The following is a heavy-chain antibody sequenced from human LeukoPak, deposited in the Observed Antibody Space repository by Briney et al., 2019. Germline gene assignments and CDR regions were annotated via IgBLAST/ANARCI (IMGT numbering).Heavy chain of an antibody. Sequence: PSETLSLTCTVSGGSTTSYYWSWMRQPPPKGLEWIGFIYYNGNTNYNPSLKSPVTISVETSKNQFSPKLSSVTAADTAVYYWARHREGAFDSWGQGTMVTVSS. V-gene: IGHV4-59*01. CDR1: GGSTTSYY. J-gene: IGHJ3*02. CDR3: ARHREGAFDS. CDR2: IYYNGNT. D-gene: IGHD1-14*01.